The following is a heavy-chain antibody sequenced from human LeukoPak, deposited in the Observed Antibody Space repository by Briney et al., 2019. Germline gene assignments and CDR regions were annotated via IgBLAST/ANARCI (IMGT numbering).Heavy chain of an antibody. CDR3: ARSLGYSYGRPPFDY. Sequence: SETLSLTCAVSGGSISSGGYSWSWIRQPPGKGLEWIGYIYYSGSTYYNPSLKSRVTISVDTSKNQFSLKLSSVTAADTAVYYCARSLGYSYGRPPFDYWGQGTLVTVSS. D-gene: IGHD5-18*01. V-gene: IGHV4-30-4*07. CDR1: GGSISSGGYS. CDR2: IYYSGST. J-gene: IGHJ4*02.